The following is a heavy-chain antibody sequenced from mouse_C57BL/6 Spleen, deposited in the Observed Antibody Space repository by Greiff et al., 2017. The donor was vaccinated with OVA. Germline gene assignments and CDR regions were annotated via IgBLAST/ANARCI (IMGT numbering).Heavy chain of an antibody. CDR2: LYPGSGST. J-gene: IGHJ4*01. CDR1: GYTFTSYW. V-gene: IGHV1-55*01. CDR3: ARSSLSAMDD. Sequence: QVQLQQPGAELVKPGASVKMSCKASGYTFTSYWITWVKQRPGQGLEWIGDLYPGSGSTNYNEKFKSKATLTVDTSSSTAYMQLSSLTSEDSAVYYCARSSLSAMDDWGQGTSVTVSS.